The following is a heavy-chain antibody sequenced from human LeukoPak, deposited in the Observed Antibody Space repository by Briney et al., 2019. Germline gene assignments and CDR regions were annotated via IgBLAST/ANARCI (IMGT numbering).Heavy chain of an antibody. CDR1: GYTFTSYG. Sequence: ASVKVSCKASGYTFTSYGISWVRQAPGQGLEWMGWISAYNGNTNYAQKLQGRVTMTTDTSTSTAYMELRSLRSDDTAVYYCARDLLSSIGAPNWFDPWGQGTLVTVSS. D-gene: IGHD6-6*01. V-gene: IGHV1-18*01. CDR3: ARDLLSSIGAPNWFDP. J-gene: IGHJ5*02. CDR2: ISAYNGNT.